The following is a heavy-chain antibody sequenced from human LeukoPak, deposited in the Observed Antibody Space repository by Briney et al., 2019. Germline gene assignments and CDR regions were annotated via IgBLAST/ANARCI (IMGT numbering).Heavy chain of an antibody. Sequence: QPGGSLRLSCAASGFTFSVYAMNWVRQTPGKGLEWVSAISNDGGGTTYADFVKGRFTISRDNSKNTLFLQMNSLRAEDTALYYCAKGSSGYFADLWGQGTLVTVSS. J-gene: IGHJ5*02. D-gene: IGHD3-22*01. CDR3: AKGSSGYFADL. V-gene: IGHV3-23*01. CDR1: GFTFSVYA. CDR2: ISNDGGGT.